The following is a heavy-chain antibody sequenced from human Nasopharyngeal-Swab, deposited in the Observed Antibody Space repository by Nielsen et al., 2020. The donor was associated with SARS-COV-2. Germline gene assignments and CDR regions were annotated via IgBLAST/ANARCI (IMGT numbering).Heavy chain of an antibody. CDR1: GFTFSNFA. CDR3: AKDRDSGDDSDDYYHYYGMDV. Sequence: GESLKISCAASGFTFSNFAMSWVRQAPGKGPEWVSVISGDSDTTYYADSVRGRFTISRDKSKNTLNLQMNNLRAEDTAIYYCAKDRDSGDDSDDYYHYYGMDVWGQGTTVTVFS. J-gene: IGHJ6*02. V-gene: IGHV3-23*01. D-gene: IGHD5-12*01. CDR2: ISGDSDTT.